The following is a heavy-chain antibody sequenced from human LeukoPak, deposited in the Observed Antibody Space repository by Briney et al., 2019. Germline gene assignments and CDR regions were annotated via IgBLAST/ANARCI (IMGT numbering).Heavy chain of an antibody. CDR2: ISSSSSYT. Sequence: PGGSLRLSCAASGFTFSDYYMSWIRQAPGKGLEWVSYISSSSSYTNYEDSVKGRFTISRDNAKNSLYLQMNSLRAEDTAVYYCARDRPAGTAASYYYYGMDVWGKGTTVTVSS. V-gene: IGHV3-11*06. CDR1: GFTFSDYY. CDR3: ARDRPAGTAASYYYYGMDV. D-gene: IGHD2-2*01. J-gene: IGHJ6*04.